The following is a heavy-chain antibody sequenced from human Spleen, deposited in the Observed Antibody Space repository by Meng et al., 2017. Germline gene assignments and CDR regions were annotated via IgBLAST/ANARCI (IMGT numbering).Heavy chain of an antibody. V-gene: IGHV3-23*01. CDR2: LSGTGDIT. CDR1: GFTFSSYA. Sequence: GESLKISCAASGFTFSSYAMSWVRQAPGKGLEWVSTLSGTGDITDYADSVKGRFSISKDKSKNTLYLQMNSLRAEDTAVYYCAKGVTTLGEVQYFNYWGQGTLVTVSS. CDR3: AKGVTTLGEVQYFNY. J-gene: IGHJ4*02. D-gene: IGHD3-3*01.